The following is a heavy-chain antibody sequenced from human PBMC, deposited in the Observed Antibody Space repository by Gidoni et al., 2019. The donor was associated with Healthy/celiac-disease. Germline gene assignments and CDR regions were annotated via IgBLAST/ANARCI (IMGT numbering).Heavy chain of an antibody. V-gene: IGHV4-39*01. J-gene: IGHJ4*02. CDR1: GGSISSSSYY. D-gene: IGHD6-13*01. CDR2: IYYSGST. CDR3: ASRFGDIAAVDISDY. Sequence: QLQLQESGPGLVKPSETLSLTCTVSGGSISSSSYYWGWIRQPPGKGLEWIGSIYYSGSTYYNPSLKSRVTISVDTSKNQFSLKLSSVTAADTAVYYCASRFGDIAAVDISDYWGQGTLVTVSS.